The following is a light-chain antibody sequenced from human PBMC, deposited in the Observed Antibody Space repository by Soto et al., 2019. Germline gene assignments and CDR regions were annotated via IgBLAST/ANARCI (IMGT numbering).Light chain of an antibody. CDR1: SPNIGSNT. J-gene: IGLJ3*02. CDR2: SNS. CDR3: AAWDDSLNGPV. Sequence: QSLLTQPPSASGTPGQRVTVSCSGSSPNIGSNTVNWYQQLPGTAPKLLMYSNSERPSGVPDRFSGSKSGTSASLAISGLQSEDEADYYCAAWDDSLNGPVFGGGTKLTVL. V-gene: IGLV1-44*01.